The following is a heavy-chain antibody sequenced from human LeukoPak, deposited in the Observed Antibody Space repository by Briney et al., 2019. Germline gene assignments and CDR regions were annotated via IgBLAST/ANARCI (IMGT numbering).Heavy chain of an antibody. CDR3: ARDYSSTSRNAFDI. D-gene: IGHD2-2*01. J-gene: IGHJ3*02. CDR1: GFTFSDYY. V-gene: IGHV3-11*01. Sequence: GGSLRLSCAASGFTFSDYYMSWVRQAPGKGLEWVSYISSSGSTIDYADSVKGRFTISRDNAKNSLYLQMNSLRAEDTAVYYCARDYSSTSRNAFDIWGQGTMVTVSS. CDR2: ISSSGSTI.